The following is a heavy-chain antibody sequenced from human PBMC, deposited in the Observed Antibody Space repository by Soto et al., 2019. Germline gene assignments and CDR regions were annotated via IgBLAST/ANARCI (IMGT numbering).Heavy chain of an antibody. CDR3: ARHECRIGRAAAGNPFDY. J-gene: IGHJ4*02. V-gene: IGHV4-59*08. CDR1: GGSFSGYY. CDR2: IYYSGST. Sequence: SETLSLTCAVYGGSFSGYYWSWIRQPPGKGLEWIGYIYYSGSTNYNPSLKSRVTISVDTSKNQFSLKLSSVTAADTAVYYCARHECRIGRAAAGNPFDYWGQGTLVTVSS. D-gene: IGHD6-13*01.